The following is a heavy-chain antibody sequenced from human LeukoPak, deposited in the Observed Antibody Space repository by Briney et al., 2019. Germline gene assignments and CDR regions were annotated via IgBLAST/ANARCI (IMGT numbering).Heavy chain of an antibody. V-gene: IGHV3-23*01. J-gene: IGHJ4*02. Sequence: GGSLRLSCAASGFTFSSYAMSWVRQAPGKGLEWVSTISGSGGSSYYADSVKGRFTISRDLSKSTLYLEMNSLRAEDTAVYYCARGVGAGWYLYFDYWGQGTLVTVSS. D-gene: IGHD6-19*01. CDR3: ARGVGAGWYLYFDY. CDR2: ISGSGGSS. CDR1: GFTFSSYA.